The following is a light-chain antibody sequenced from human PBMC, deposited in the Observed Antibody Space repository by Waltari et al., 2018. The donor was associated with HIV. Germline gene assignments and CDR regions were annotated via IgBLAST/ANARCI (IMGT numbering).Light chain of an antibody. CDR2: GVY. CDR1: TSDIGLFDS. V-gene: IGLV2-14*01. CDR3: CSYTAIHTLI. Sequence: QSALTQPASVSGSPGQSITISCAGTTSDIGLFDSVSWYQQHPGRAPQLMIFGVYSRPSGVSSRLSGSKSGNTASLTISGLQAEDEANYYCCSYTAIHTLIFGGGTKLTVL. J-gene: IGLJ2*01.